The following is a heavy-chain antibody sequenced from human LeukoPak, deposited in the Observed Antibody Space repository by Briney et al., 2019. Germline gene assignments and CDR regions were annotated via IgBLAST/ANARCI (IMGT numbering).Heavy chain of an antibody. V-gene: IGHV1-8*01. J-gene: IGHJ4*02. CDR1: GYTFTSYD. Sequence: VASVKVSCKASGYTFTSYDINWVRQATGQGLEWTGWMNPNSGNTGYAQKFQGRVTMTRNTSISTAYMELSSLRSEDTAVYYCARSKRLLDYDSFGHRQFDYWGQGTLVTVSS. CDR2: MNPNSGNT. CDR3: ARSKRLLDYDSFGHRQFDY. D-gene: IGHD3-22*01.